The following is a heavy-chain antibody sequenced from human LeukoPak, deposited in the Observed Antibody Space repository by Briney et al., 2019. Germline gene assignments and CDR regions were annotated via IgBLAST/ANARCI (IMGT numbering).Heavy chain of an antibody. CDR1: GFTFSSYT. CDR3: ARDIATAGHSAIDY. D-gene: IGHD6-13*01. V-gene: IGHV3-21*01. CDR2: ISSGSSYI. J-gene: IGHJ4*02. Sequence: GGSVTLCCAASGFTFSSYTMNWVSQAPGKGLEWVSSISSGSSYIYYADSVKGRFTISRDNAKNSLYLQMNSLRAEDTAVYYCARDIATAGHSAIDYWGKGTVAAVSS.